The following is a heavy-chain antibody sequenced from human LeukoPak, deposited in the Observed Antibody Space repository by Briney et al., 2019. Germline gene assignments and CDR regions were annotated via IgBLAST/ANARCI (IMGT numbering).Heavy chain of an antibody. D-gene: IGHD4-11*01. Sequence: SETLSLTCTVSGGSISSSSYYWSWIRQPPGKGLEWIGYIYHSGSTYYNPSLKSRVTISVDRSKNQFSLKLSSVTAADTAVYYCARDALGSSNAFDIWGQGTMVTVSS. CDR2: IYHSGST. CDR3: ARDALGSSNAFDI. V-gene: IGHV4-30-2*01. CDR1: GGSISSSSYY. J-gene: IGHJ3*02.